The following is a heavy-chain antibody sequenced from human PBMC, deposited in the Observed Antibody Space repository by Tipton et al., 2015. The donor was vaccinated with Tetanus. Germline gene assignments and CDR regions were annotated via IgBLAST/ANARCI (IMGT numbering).Heavy chain of an antibody. D-gene: IGHD5-18*01. CDR3: VRGRGLGAYSYGFEY. J-gene: IGHJ4*02. CDR2: IYYSGDT. Sequence: LRLSCTVSGGSISNYYWNWIRQSPGKGLEWLGNIYYSGDTDYNPSLQSRATISLDTAKNHFSLRLNSVTAADTAVYYCVRGRGLGAYSYGFEYWGQGALVTVSS. V-gene: IGHV4-59*01. CDR1: GGSISNYY.